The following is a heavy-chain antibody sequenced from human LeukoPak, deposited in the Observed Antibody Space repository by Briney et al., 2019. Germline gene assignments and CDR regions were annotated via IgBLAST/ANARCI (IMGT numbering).Heavy chain of an antibody. Sequence: GASVKVSCTASGYTFTSYYMHWVRQAPGQGLEWMGIINPSGGSTSYAQKFQGRVTMTRDTSTSTVYMELSSLRSEDTAVYYCARTIVGATFDYWGQGTLVTVSS. V-gene: IGHV1-46*01. D-gene: IGHD1-26*01. J-gene: IGHJ4*02. CDR3: ARTIVGATFDY. CDR1: GYTFTSYY. CDR2: INPSGGST.